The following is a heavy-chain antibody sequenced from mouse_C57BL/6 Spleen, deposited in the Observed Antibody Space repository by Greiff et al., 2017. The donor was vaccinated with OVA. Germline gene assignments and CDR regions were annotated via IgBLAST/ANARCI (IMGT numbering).Heavy chain of an antibody. CDR3: ARGSYYGSSPYYFDY. V-gene: IGHV14-2*01. D-gene: IGHD1-1*01. J-gene: IGHJ2*01. CDR1: GFNIKDYY. Sequence: VQLKESGAELVKPGASVKLSCTASGFNIKDYYMHWVKQRTEQGLEWIGRIDPEDGETKYAPKFQGKATITADTSSNTAYLQRSSLTSEDTALYYCARGSYYGSSPYYFDYWGQGTTLTVSS. CDR2: IDPEDGET.